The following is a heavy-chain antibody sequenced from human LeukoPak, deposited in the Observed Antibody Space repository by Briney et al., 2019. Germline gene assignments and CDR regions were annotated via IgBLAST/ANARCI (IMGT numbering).Heavy chain of an antibody. Sequence: PSETLSLTCTVSGGSINSGAYYWTWIRQHPGKGLEWIGHIYYSGSPYYNPSLKSRVSMSVDTSKNQFSLKLNSVTAADTAVYYCARRNVLTEGEAFDIWGQGTMVTVSS. CDR3: ARRNVLTEGEAFDI. D-gene: IGHD3-9*01. CDR1: GGSINSGAYY. CDR2: IYYSGSP. V-gene: IGHV4-30-4*08. J-gene: IGHJ3*02.